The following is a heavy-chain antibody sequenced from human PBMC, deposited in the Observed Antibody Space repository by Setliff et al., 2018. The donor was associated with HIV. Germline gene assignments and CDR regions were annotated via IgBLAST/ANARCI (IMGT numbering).Heavy chain of an antibody. J-gene: IGHJ4*02. CDR3: ATLRSNWYPY. Sequence: AALVTVSCKVSGYTLTELSMHWVRQAPGKGLEWMGGFDPEDGKTIYAQKFQGRVTMTEDTSTDTAYMELSSLRSEDTAVYYCATLRSNWYPYWGQGTLVTVSS. V-gene: IGHV1-24*01. CDR1: GYTLTELS. CDR2: FDPEDGKT. D-gene: IGHD6-13*01.